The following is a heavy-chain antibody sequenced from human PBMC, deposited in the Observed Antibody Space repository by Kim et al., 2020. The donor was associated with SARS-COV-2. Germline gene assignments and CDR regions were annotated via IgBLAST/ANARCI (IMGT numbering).Heavy chain of an antibody. D-gene: IGHD6-19*01. Sequence: TNYAQKFQGRVTMARDTTISTAYMELSRLRSDDTAVYYCVTGYSSGWYDYWGQGTLVTVSS. V-gene: IGHV1-2*02. CDR3: VTGYSSGWYDY. CDR2: T. J-gene: IGHJ4*02.